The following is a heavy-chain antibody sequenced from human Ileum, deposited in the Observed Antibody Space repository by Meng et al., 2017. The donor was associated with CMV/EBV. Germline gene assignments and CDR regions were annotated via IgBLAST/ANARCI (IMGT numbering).Heavy chain of an antibody. J-gene: IGHJ6*02. V-gene: IGHV3-15*01. CDR1: GMTFSNDW. CDR2: IKSKIDGGTT. CDR3: AAITAATVTLYGMDV. D-gene: IGHD6-13*01. Sequence: GESLKISCTASGMTFSNDWMSWVRQAPGKGLEWIGRIKSKIDGGTTDYASPVKGRFSLSRDDSKNTLYLQMKSLKTEDTAVYYCAAITAATVTLYGMDVWGLGTTVTVSS.